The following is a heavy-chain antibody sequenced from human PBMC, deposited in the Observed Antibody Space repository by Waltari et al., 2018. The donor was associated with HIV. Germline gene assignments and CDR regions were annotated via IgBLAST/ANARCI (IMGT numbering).Heavy chain of an antibody. CDR2: VYSGGGT. V-gene: IGHV3-53*01. CDR3: AMTPPAGTGGYPGYFQH. CDR1: GFSVRNNY. D-gene: IGHD2-8*02. Sequence: EVRLVESGGGSIQPGGSLRLSCAASGFSVRNNYQSWVRQTPGRGLEWVSVVYSGGGTEYADSVGGRFTISRDTSGNTLYLQMHSLRAEDTAVYYCAMTPPAGTGGYPGYFQHWGQGTLVTVSS. J-gene: IGHJ1*01.